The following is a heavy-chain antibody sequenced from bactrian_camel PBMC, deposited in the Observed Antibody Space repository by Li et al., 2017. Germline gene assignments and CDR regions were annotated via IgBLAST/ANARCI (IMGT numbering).Heavy chain of an antibody. CDR1: GDSYRGRC. CDR2: IATGSGNT. D-gene: IGHD2*01. CDR3: AARGPYCYTKLSVRDFTY. Sequence: HVQLVESGGGSVEAGGSLRLSCAASGDSYRGRCMGWFRQFPGKEREGVARIATGSGNTYYADSVKGRFTISQDNAKNTVYLQMNSLKPEDTAMYYCAARGPYCYTKLSVRDFTYWGQGTQVTVS. J-gene: IGHJ6*01. V-gene: IGHV3S54*01.